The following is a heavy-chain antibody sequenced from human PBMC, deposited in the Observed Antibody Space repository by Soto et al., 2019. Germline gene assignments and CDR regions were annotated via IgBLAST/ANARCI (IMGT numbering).Heavy chain of an antibody. J-gene: IGHJ5*02. CDR2: IYSGGST. CDR1: GFTVSSNY. V-gene: IGHV3-53*01. D-gene: IGHD3-22*01. CDR3: SIDIGYYDSSGYKYNWFDP. Sequence: GGSLRLSCAASGFTVSSNYMSWVRQAPGKGLEWVSVIYSGGSTYYADSVKGRFTISRDNSKNTLYLQMNSLRAEDTAVYYCSIDIGYYDSSGYKYNWFDPWGQGTLVTVSS.